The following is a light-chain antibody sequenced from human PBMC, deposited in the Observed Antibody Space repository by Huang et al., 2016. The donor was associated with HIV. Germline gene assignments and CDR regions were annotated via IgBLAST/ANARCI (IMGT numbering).Light chain of an antibody. Sequence: DIQMTQSPSSLSASVGDRVTITCPASQDISNYLNWYQQKPGKAPKLLIYDASNLETGVPSRFSGSGSGTDFTFTISSLQPEDITTYYCQQYDNRYTFGQGTKLEIK. CDR1: QDISNY. CDR3: QQYDNRYT. J-gene: IGKJ2*01. CDR2: DAS. V-gene: IGKV1-33*01.